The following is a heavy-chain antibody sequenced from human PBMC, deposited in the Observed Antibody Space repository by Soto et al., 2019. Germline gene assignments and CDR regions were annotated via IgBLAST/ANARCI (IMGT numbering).Heavy chain of an antibody. J-gene: IGHJ6*02. CDR2: MNPKSGNT. V-gene: IGHV1-8*01. Sequence: QVQLVQSGAEVKKPGASVKVSCKASGYTFTSYDINWVRQATGQGLEWMGWMNPKSGNTGYAQKFQGRVTMTRNTPISTAYMELSSLRSEDTAVYYCARGKDYDFWSGNYGMDVWGQGTTVTVSS. CDR1: GYTFTSYD. D-gene: IGHD3-3*01. CDR3: ARGKDYDFWSGNYGMDV.